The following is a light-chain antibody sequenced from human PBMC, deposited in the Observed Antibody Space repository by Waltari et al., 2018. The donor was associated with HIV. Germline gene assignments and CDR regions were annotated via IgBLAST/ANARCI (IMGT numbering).Light chain of an antibody. V-gene: IGKV2-28*01. CDR3: MQALHTPYT. CDR1: QTLRHNNGYNH. CDR2: LGS. Sequence: DVVLPQSTLSLSVTPGDPASIACRSTQTLRHNNGYNHLDCYLQKPGQSPTLLIYLGSTRASGVPDRFSGSGSGSDFTLKISRVEAEDVGTYYCMQALHTPYTFGLGTKLEI. J-gene: IGKJ2*01.